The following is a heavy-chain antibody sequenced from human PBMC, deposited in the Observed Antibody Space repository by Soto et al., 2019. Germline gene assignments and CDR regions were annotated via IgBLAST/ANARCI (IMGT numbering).Heavy chain of an antibody. J-gene: IGHJ3*02. D-gene: IGHD1-26*01. CDR1: GFTFSKYG. CDR3: ARDSCVGAIYGAALDI. Sequence: GGSLRLSCAASGFTFSKYGMHWVRQPPGKGLEWVAIIWYDGDKKYYADSVKGRFTISRDNSKNTLYLQMNSLRGEDTAVYYSARDSCVGAIYGAALDIWGQGTMVTVSS. V-gene: IGHV3-30*02. CDR2: IWYDGDKK.